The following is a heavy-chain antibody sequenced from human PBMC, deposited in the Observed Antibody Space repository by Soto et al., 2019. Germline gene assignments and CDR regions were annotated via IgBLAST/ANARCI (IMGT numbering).Heavy chain of an antibody. CDR3: ARDSPPPYDFWSGYSKPYNWFDP. D-gene: IGHD3-3*01. CDR1: GGTFSSYA. J-gene: IGHJ5*02. Sequence: ASVKVSCKASGGTFSSYAISWVRHAPAQGLEWMGGIIPIFGTANYAQKFQGRVTITADESTSTAYMELSSLRSEDTAVYYCARDSPPPYDFWSGYSKPYNWFDPWGQGTLVTVSS. CDR2: IIPIFGTA. V-gene: IGHV1-69*13.